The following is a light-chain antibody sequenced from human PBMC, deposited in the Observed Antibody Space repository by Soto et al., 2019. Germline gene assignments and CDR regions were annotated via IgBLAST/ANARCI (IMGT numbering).Light chain of an antibody. J-gene: IGKJ5*01. CDR1: QSVSSN. CDR2: GAS. V-gene: IGKV3-15*01. CDR3: QQYNDWPGT. Sequence: EIVMTQSPATLSVSPGERATLSCRASQSVSSNLLAWYQLRPGQAPRLLIYGASTRATDVPARFSGSGSGTEFTLTISSLQSEDFAVYYCQQYNDWPGTFGQGTRLEIK.